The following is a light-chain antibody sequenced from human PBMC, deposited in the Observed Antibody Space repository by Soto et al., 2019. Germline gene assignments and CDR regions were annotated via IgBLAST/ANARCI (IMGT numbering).Light chain of an antibody. CDR1: SSNIGAGYD. V-gene: IGLV1-40*01. CDR3: QSYDSSLSGSYV. J-gene: IGLJ1*01. CDR2: GNS. Sequence: QSVLTQPPSVSGAPGQRVTISCTGSSSNIGAGYDVHWYQQLPGTAPKLLIYGNSNRPSGAPDRFSGSKSGTSASLAITGLQAEDEADYYCQSYDSSLSGSYVFGTGTKVT.